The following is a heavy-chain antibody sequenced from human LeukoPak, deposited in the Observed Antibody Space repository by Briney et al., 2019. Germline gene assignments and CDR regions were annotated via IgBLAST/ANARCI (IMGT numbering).Heavy chain of an antibody. CDR2: IYHSGST. CDR3: ARDSITMVRGVDRGS. CDR1: GYSISSGYY. J-gene: IGHJ4*02. V-gene: IGHV4-38-2*02. D-gene: IGHD3-10*01. Sequence: SETLSLTCTVSGYSISSGYYWGWIRQPPGKGLEWIGSIYHSGSTYYNPSLKSRVTISVDTSKNQFSLKLSSVTAADTAVYYCARDSITMVRGVDRGSWGQGTLVTVSS.